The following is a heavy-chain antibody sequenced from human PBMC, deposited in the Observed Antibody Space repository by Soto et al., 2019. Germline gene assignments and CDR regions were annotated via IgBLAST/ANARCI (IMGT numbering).Heavy chain of an antibody. V-gene: IGHV1-2*04. J-gene: IGHJ5*02. CDR3: AGGPGFYAMIPWFDP. D-gene: IGHD2-8*01. Sequence: ASVKVSCKASGYTFTGYYMHWVRQAPGQGLEWMGWINPNSGGTNYAQKFQGWVTMTRDTSISTAYMELSRLRSDDTAVYYCAGGPGFYAMIPWFDPWGQGTLVTVSS. CDR1: GYTFTGYY. CDR2: INPNSGGT.